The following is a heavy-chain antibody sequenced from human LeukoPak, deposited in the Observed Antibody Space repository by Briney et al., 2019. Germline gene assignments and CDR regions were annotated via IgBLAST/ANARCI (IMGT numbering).Heavy chain of an antibody. CDR1: GGSINSGSHY. D-gene: IGHD5-12*01. CDR2: IYNSGSA. J-gene: IGHJ4*02. V-gene: IGHV4-61*02. Sequence: PSETLSLTCTVSGGSINSGSHYWSWIRQPAGKGLDWIGRIYNSGSANYNASLKSRVTISVDTSKNQFSLKLNSVTAADTAVYYCARAYSPLDYFDYWGQGTLVTVSS. CDR3: ARAYSPLDYFDY.